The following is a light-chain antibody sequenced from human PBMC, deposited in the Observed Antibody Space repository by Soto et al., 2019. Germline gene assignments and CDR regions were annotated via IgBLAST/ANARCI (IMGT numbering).Light chain of an antibody. CDR2: EVN. CDR3: SSYAGSTTLV. Sequence: QSVLTQPASVSGSPGQTITISCTGTSSDIGAHNYVSWYQQHPGKAPELMIYEVNYRPSGVSIRFSGSKSGNTASLTISGLQAEDEADYYCSSYAGSTTLVFGPGTKLTVL. CDR1: SSDIGAHNY. V-gene: IGLV2-14*01. J-gene: IGLJ1*01.